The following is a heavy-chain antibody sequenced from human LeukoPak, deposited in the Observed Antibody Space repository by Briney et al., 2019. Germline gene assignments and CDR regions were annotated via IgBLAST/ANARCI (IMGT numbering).Heavy chain of an antibody. Sequence: SETLSLTCTVSGCSISSGSYYWIWIRQPAGKGLEWIGRIYTSGSTNYNPSLKSRVTISLDTSEKHFHLKLSSVTAADTAVYYCARVTSGGYYNYWGQGTLVTVSS. V-gene: IGHV4-61*02. CDR1: GCSISSGSYY. J-gene: IGHJ4*02. D-gene: IGHD3-22*01. CDR3: ARVTSGGYYNY. CDR2: IYTSGST.